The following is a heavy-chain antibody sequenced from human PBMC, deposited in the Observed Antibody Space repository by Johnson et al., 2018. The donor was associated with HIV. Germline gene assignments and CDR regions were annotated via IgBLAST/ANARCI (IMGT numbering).Heavy chain of an antibody. CDR3: ARLRRMGAFDI. Sequence: VQLVESGGGLVKPGGSLRLSCAASGFTFSSYEMNWVRQAPGKGLEWVSYISSSGSTIYYADSVKGRFTISRDNSKSTLYLQMNSLRTEDTAVYYCARLRRMGAFDIWGQGTMVTVSS. V-gene: IGHV3-48*03. CDR1: GFTFSSYE. J-gene: IGHJ3*02. D-gene: IGHD2-8*01. CDR2: ISSSGSTI.